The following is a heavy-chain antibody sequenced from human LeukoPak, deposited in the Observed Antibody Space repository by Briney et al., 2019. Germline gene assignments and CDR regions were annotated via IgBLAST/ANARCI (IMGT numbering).Heavy chain of an antibody. Sequence: SETLSLTCTVSGGSISSYYWSWIRQPAGKGLEWIGRIYTSGSTNYNPSLKSRVTMSVDRSKNQFSLKLSSVTAADTAVYYCARDPFNYYDSSGYPHFDYWGQGTLVTVSS. CDR2: IYTSGST. V-gene: IGHV4-4*07. D-gene: IGHD3-22*01. CDR3: ARDPFNYYDSSGYPHFDY. CDR1: GGSISSYY. J-gene: IGHJ4*02.